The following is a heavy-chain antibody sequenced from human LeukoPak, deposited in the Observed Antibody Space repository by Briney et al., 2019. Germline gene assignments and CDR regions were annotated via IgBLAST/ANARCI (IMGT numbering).Heavy chain of an antibody. CDR1: GDSVSSNSAA. D-gene: IGHD6-25*01. Sequence: SQTLSLKCVISGDSVSSNSAAWQSIRQSPSRGLVWLRRTYYRSKWYKDYAVFMKSRITINPDTSMKQFCLQLNSVSPEDTAVYYCVRRSKAGYYFDYWGQGTLGTVSS. CDR3: VRRSKAGYYFDY. J-gene: IGHJ4*02. V-gene: IGHV6-1*01. CDR2: TYYRSKWYK.